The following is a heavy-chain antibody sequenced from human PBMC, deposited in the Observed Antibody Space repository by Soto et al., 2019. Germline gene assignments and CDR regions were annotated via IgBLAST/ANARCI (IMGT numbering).Heavy chain of an antibody. J-gene: IGHJ4*02. CDR3: SRGRGPPGTQGYDF. D-gene: IGHD1-1*01. Sequence: QVQLQESGPGLVRPSQTLSLTCTVSGGSVTSGGYYWSWIRHCPGKGLEWIGYIYSSGDTNYNPSLNSRVAMAGDTSKNQFSLALALVAVGDTAIYYLSRGRGPPGTQGYDFWGQGILVTVSS. CDR1: GGSVTSGGYY. CDR2: IYSSGDT. V-gene: IGHV4-31*03.